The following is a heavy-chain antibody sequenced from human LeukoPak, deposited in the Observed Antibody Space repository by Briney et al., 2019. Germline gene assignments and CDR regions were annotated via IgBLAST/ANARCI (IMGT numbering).Heavy chain of an antibody. Sequence: GASVKVSCKASGYTFTSYGISWVRQAPGQGLEWMGIINPSGGSTSYAQKFQGRVTMTRDTSTSTVYMELSSLRSEDTAVYYCARDHRRDGYNSLPGYWGQGTLVTVSS. CDR1: GYTFTSYG. J-gene: IGHJ4*02. CDR3: ARDHRRDGYNSLPGY. CDR2: INPSGGST. D-gene: IGHD5-24*01. V-gene: IGHV1-46*01.